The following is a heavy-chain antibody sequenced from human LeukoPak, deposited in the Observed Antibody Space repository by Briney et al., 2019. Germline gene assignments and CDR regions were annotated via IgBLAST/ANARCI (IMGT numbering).Heavy chain of an antibody. CDR3: AKASCSGGSCYLGPFDY. Sequence: AGGSLRLSCVASGFTFSSYGMSWVRQAPGKGLEWVSAISGSGGSTYYADSVKGRFTISRDNSKNTLYLQMNSLRAEDTAVYYCAKASCSGGSCYLGPFDYWGQGTLVTVSS. D-gene: IGHD2-15*01. J-gene: IGHJ4*02. CDR2: ISGSGGST. V-gene: IGHV3-23*01. CDR1: GFTFSSYG.